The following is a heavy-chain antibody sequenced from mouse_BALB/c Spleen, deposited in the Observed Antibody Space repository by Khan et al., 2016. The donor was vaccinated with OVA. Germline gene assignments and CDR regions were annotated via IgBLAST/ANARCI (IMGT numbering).Heavy chain of an antibody. D-gene: IGHD4-1*01. J-gene: IGHJ2*01. CDR3: SRGNWHSYYFDY. Sequence: IQLVQSGPELVKPGTSVKMSCKASGYRFTSYLIHWVKQKPGQGLEWIGYINPYNGATKYNEKFKGKATMTSDKSTNTAYMELSSLPSEDSAVYYCSRGNWHSYYFDYWGQGTTLTVSS. V-gene: IGHV1S136*01. CDR2: INPYNGAT. CDR1: GYRFTSYL.